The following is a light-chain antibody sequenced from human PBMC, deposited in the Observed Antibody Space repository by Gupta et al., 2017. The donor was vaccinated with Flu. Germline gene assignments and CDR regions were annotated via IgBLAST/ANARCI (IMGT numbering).Light chain of an antibody. CDR2: EDR. CDR1: ALPKKS. CDR3: YSTDTSGNHRV. Sequence: SYELPQPPSVSVSPGQTARITCSGDALPKKSDYWYQQKSGQAPVLILNEDRKRPSGIPERFSGSSSGKMATLTISGAQVEDEADYYCYSTDTSGNHRVFGGGTNLTVL. V-gene: IGLV3-10*01. J-gene: IGLJ3*02.